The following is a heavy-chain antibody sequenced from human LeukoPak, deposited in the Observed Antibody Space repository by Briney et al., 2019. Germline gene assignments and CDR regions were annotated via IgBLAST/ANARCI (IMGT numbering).Heavy chain of an antibody. CDR1: GGSISSSSYY. J-gene: IGHJ4*02. V-gene: IGHV4-39*01. CDR2: IYYSGST. CDR3: ARHGAATVIDY. D-gene: IGHD2-15*01. Sequence: SETLSLTCTVSGGSISSSSYYWGWIRQPPGKGLEWIGSIYYSGSTYYNPSLKSRVTISVDTSKNQSSLKLSSVTAADTAVYYCARHGAATVIDYWGQGTLVTVSS.